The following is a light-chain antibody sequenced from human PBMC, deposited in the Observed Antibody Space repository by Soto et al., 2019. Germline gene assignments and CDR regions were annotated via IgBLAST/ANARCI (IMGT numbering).Light chain of an antibody. CDR1: QSINRW. J-gene: IGKJ1*01. V-gene: IGKV1-5*01. Sequence: IQMTQSPSTLSESVGDRVTITCRASQSINRWLAWYQQRPGKAPRLLIYYASTLESGVPSRFSGSESGTEFTLTISGLQPDDFATYYCQQYNSWWTFGQGTKVDIK. CDR2: YAS. CDR3: QQYNSWWT.